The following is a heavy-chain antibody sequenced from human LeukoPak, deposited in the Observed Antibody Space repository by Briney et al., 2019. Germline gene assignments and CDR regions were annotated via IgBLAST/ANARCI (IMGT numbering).Heavy chain of an antibody. V-gene: IGHV3-30-3*02. D-gene: IGHD3-3*01. J-gene: IGHJ4*02. CDR2: ISYDGSNK. CDR1: GFTFSSYA. CDR3: ANDITIFGVAGGDY. Sequence: GRSLRLSCAASGFTFSSYAMHWVRQAPGKGLEWVAVISYDGSNKYYADSVKGRSTISRDNSKNTLYLQMNSLRAEDTAVYYCANDITIFGVAGGDYWGQGTLVTVSS.